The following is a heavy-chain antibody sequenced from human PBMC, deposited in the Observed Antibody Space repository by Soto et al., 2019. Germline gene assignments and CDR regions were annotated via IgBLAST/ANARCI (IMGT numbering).Heavy chain of an antibody. Sequence: SQTLSLPCAISGDSVSSNTASWNWIRQSPSRGLEWLGRTYFRSKWYNDYAVSVKSRIIINPDTSNNQFSLQLNSVTPEDTAVYFCAKGDNLGPKTGYAFDPWGQGIMVPVSS. CDR1: GDSVSSNTAS. CDR3: AKGDNLGPKTGYAFDP. V-gene: IGHV6-1*01. D-gene: IGHD5-12*01. CDR2: TYFRSKWYN. J-gene: IGHJ5*02.